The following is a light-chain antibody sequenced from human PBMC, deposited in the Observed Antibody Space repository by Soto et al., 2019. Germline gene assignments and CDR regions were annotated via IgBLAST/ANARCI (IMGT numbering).Light chain of an antibody. Sequence: DIQMTQSPSSVSASVGDRVTITDRASQDVRTWVAWYQRRPGKAPKLLMYANSNLQSGVPSRFSGSGSGTEFTLTISSLQPDDFATYYCQQYNSYSFGQGTKVDI. V-gene: IGKV1D-16*01. CDR1: QDVRTW. CDR3: QQYNSYS. J-gene: IGKJ1*01. CDR2: ANS.